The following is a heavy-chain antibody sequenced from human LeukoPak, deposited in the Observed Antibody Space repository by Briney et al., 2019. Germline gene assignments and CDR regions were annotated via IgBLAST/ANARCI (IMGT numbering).Heavy chain of an antibody. V-gene: IGHV4-61*02. CDR3: ARNPSLWYSSSSEEDY. Sequence: PSETLSLTCTVSGGSISSGSYYWSWIRQPAGKGLEWIGRIYTSGSTNYNPSLKSRVTISVDTSKNQFSLKLSSVTAADTAVYYCARNPSLWYSSSSEEDYWGQGTLVTVSS. CDR2: IYTSGST. D-gene: IGHD6-6*01. CDR1: GGSISSGSYY. J-gene: IGHJ4*02.